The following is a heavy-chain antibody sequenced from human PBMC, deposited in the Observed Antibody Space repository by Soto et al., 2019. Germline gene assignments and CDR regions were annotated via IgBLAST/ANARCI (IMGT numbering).Heavy chain of an antibody. V-gene: IGHV2-26*01. CDR3: ARIRGWGWLGPNEY. CDR1: GFSLSNARMS. J-gene: IGHJ4*02. D-gene: IGHD3-10*01. CDR2: IFSNDAK. Sequence: QVTLKESGPVLVKPTETLTLTCTVSGFSLSNARMSVSWIRQPPGKALEWLAHIFSNDAKSYSASLKNRLTISKDTSKSQVVLTMTKMDPVDTATYYCARIRGWGWLGPNEYWGQGTLVTVSS.